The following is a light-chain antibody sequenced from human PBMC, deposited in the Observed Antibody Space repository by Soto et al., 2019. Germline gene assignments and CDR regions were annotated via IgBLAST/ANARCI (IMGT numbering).Light chain of an antibody. V-gene: IGKV3-15*01. Sequence: ELVLTQSPATLSVSPGERATLSCRASQGVGSTLAWYQQEPGQAPRLLIYDASTRATGTPARFSGSGSGTEFTLTISSLQSEDFAVYYCQQYIRWPLTFGGGTKVEIK. J-gene: IGKJ4*01. CDR1: QGVGST. CDR2: DAS. CDR3: QQYIRWPLT.